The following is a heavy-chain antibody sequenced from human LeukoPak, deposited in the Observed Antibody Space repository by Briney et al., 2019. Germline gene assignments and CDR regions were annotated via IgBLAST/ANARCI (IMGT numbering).Heavy chain of an antibody. CDR2: INTDGSST. CDR3: ARDPLGDSTYYFDY. V-gene: IGHV3-74*01. CDR1: GFTFSNYW. J-gene: IGHJ4*02. Sequence: GGSLRLSCAASGFTFSNYWMHWVRQAPGKGLVWVSRINTDGSSTNYADSVKGRFTISRDNSKNTLYLQMNSLRAEDTAVYYCARDPLGDSTYYFDYWGQGTLVTVSS. D-gene: IGHD2-21*01.